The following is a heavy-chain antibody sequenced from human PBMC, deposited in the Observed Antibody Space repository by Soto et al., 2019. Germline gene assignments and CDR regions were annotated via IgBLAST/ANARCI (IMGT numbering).Heavy chain of an antibody. J-gene: IGHJ4*02. Sequence: EVQLVESGGGLIQPGGSLRLSCAASGFTVSNNYMTWVRQAPGKGLEWVSVMYSGGTATPYADSVKGRFTVSRDNSKNTVSLQLDSLKADDTAVYYCARGVPVGAIGRFYFDSWGQGTLVTVSS. CDR1: GFTVSNNY. V-gene: IGHV3-53*01. D-gene: IGHD1-26*01. CDR3: ARGVPVGAIGRFYFDS. CDR2: MYSGGTAT.